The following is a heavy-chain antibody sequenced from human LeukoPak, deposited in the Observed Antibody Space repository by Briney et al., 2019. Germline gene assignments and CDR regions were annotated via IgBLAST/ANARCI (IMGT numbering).Heavy chain of an antibody. CDR2: IYYSGST. CDR3: ARQDSRDAFDI. D-gene: IGHD3/OR15-3a*01. CDR1: GGSVSSGTYY. Sequence: SETLSLTCTVSGGSVSSGTYYWSWIRQPPGTGLECIGYIYYSGSTNYNPSLKSRVTISVDTSKNQFFLKLSSVTAADTAVYYCARQDSRDAFDIWGQGTMVTVSS. V-gene: IGHV4-61*01. J-gene: IGHJ3*02.